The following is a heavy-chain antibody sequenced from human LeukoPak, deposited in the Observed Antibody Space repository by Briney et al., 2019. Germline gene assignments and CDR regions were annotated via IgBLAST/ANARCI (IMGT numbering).Heavy chain of an antibody. CDR2: MSPNSGDT. D-gene: IGHD7-27*01. J-gene: IGHJ4*02. CDR1: GYTFTSYD. CDR3: ARGPPNWGYDY. V-gene: IGHV1-8*01. Sequence: ASVKVSCKASGYTFTSYDFNWVRQATGQRPKWMGWMSPNSGDTGYAQKFQDRVTMTRNTSISTAYMELSSLRSDDTAVYYCARGPPNWGYDYWGPGTLVTVSS.